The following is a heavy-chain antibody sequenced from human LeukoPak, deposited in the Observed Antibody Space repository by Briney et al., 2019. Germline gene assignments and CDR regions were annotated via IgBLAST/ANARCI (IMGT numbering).Heavy chain of an antibody. CDR3: AKDKAPGSWHTPSDF. CDR2: ISDSGDGT. CDR1: GFTFRTYA. D-gene: IGHD6-13*01. J-gene: IGHJ4*02. Sequence: PGGSLRLPCAVSGFTFRTYAMSWVRQAPGKGLEWVSGISDSGDGTYYAESVKGRFTISRDNSKNTVFLQMNSLRADDTAKYYCAKDKAPGSWHTPSDFWGQGTLVTVSS. V-gene: IGHV3-23*01.